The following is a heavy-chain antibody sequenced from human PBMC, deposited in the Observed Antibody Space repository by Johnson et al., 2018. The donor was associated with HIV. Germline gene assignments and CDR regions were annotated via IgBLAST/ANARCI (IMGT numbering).Heavy chain of an antibody. CDR2: IKWNGDTT. J-gene: IGHJ3*02. CDR3: ARQGGWAFDI. V-gene: IGHV3-74*02. CDR1: GFTFSSYW. D-gene: IGHD3-16*01. Sequence: VQLVESGGGLVQPGGSLRLSCAASGFTFSSYWMHWVRQAPGKGLEWVSGIKWNGDTTSYVDSLKGRFTISRDNAKNSLYLQMNSLRAEDTALYYCARQGGWAFDIWGQGTMVTVSS.